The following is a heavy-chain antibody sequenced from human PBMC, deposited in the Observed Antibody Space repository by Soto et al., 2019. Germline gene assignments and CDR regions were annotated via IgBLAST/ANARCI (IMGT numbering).Heavy chain of an antibody. Sequence: GGSLRLSCAASGFIFSSYCMHWVRQAPGKGLEWLAVISYVEHNEKYANSVRGRVTISRDNSKNTVFLQMDSLRAEDTGVYYCARDNGPNDYDPSGYLDYWGHGTLVTFSS. D-gene: IGHD3-22*01. CDR3: ARDNGPNDYDPSGYLDY. J-gene: IGHJ4*01. V-gene: IGHV3-30*03. CDR2: ISYVEHNE. CDR1: GFIFSSYC.